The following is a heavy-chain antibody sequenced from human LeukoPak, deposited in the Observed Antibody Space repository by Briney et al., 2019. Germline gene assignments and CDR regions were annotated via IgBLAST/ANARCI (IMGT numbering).Heavy chain of an antibody. J-gene: IGHJ4*02. D-gene: IGHD2-21*02. V-gene: IGHV3-23*01. CDR1: GFTFSSYA. CDR2: ISGSGGST. CDR3: ATGIVVVTREVTVPDDY. Sequence: GGSLRRSCAASGFTFSSYAMSWVPQAPGKGLEWGSAISGSGGSTYYADSMKGRFSISRDNSKKTLYLKMNSLRAEDTAVYYCATGIVVVTREVTVPDDYWGQGTLVTVSS.